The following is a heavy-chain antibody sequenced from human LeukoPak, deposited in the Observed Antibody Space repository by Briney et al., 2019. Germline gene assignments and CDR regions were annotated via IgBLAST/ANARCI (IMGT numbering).Heavy chain of an antibody. CDR2: ISSSSSYI. D-gene: IGHD4-17*01. V-gene: IGHV3-21*01. CDR1: GFTFDDYG. J-gene: IGHJ4*02. Sequence: KPGGSLRLSCAASGFTFDDYGMSWVRQVPGKGLEWVSSISSSSSYIYYADSVKGRFTISRDNAKNSLYLQMNSLRAEDTAVCYCARMESYGDYVDYWGQGTLVTVSS. CDR3: ARMESYGDYVDY.